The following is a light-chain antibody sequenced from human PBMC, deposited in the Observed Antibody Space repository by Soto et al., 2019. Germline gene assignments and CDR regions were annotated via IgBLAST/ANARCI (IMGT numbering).Light chain of an antibody. J-gene: IGKJ1*01. Sequence: DTVMTQSPDSLAVSLGGRATINCKSSQSVLYSSNNKNYLAWYQQKPGQPPRLLIYWASTRQSGVPDRFSGSGSGTDFTLTISSLQAEDVAVYYCQQYYSNPRTFGQGTKVDIK. CDR2: WAS. CDR3: QQYYSNPRT. CDR1: QSVLYSSNNKNY. V-gene: IGKV4-1*01.